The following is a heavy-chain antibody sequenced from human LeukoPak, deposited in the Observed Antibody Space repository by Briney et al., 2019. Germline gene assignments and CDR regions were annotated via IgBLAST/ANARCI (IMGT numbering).Heavy chain of an antibody. D-gene: IGHD3-22*01. CDR2: IYHSGST. J-gene: IGHJ4*02. V-gene: IGHV4-38-2*02. CDR1: GGSLSTYY. CDR3: ARDLASYYYDSSGFFDY. Sequence: SETLSLTCTVSGGSLSTYYWSWIRQPPGKGLEWIGSIYHSGSTYYNPSLKSRVTISVDTSKNQFSLKLSSVTAADTAVYYCARDLASYYYDSSGFFDYWGQGTLVTVSS.